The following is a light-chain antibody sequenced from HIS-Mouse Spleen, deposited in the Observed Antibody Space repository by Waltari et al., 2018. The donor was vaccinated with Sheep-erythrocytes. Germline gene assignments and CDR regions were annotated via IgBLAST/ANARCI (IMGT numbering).Light chain of an antibody. CDR1: SSDVGGYNY. CDR3: CSYAGSYNHV. CDR2: DVS. V-gene: IGLV2-11*01. Sequence: QSALTQPRSVSGSPGQSVTISCTGTSSDVGGYNYVSWYQQHPGKAPKLMIYDVSKRPSVVPARFSGSKSGNTASLTLSGLQAEDEADYYCCSYAGSYNHVFATGTKVTVL. J-gene: IGLJ1*01.